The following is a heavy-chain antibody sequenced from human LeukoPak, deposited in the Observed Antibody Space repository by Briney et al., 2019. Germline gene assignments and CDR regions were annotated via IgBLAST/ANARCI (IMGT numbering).Heavy chain of an antibody. D-gene: IGHD6-13*01. V-gene: IGHV3-53*01. J-gene: IGHJ4*02. CDR3: ARGSHITAAGILDY. Sequence: PGGSLRLSCAASGFTVSSDYMRWVRQAPGKGLEWVSVLYSGGYTSYADSVKGRFTISRDNSKNTLYLQMNNLSAEDTALYYCARGSHITAAGILDYWGQGTLVTVSS. CDR1: GFTVSSDY. CDR2: LYSGGYT.